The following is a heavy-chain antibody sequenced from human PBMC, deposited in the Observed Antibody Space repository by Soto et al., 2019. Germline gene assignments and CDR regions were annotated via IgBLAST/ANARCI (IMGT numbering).Heavy chain of an antibody. Sequence: ASVKVSCKASGYTFTSYYMHWVRQAPGQGLEWMGIINPSGGSTSYAQKFQGRVTMTRDTSTSTVYMELSSLRSEDTAVYYCARESDDFWSGYLFDYWGQGTLVTVPQ. J-gene: IGHJ4*02. V-gene: IGHV1-46*03. CDR1: GYTFTSYY. CDR3: ARESDDFWSGYLFDY. CDR2: INPSGGST. D-gene: IGHD3-3*01.